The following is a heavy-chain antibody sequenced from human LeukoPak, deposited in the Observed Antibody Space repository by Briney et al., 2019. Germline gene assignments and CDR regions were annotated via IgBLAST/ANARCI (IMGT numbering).Heavy chain of an antibody. J-gene: IGHJ6*02. D-gene: IGHD6-19*01. Sequence: ASVKVSCKASGGTFSSYAISWVRQAPGQGLEWMGGIIPIFGTANYAQKLQGRVTMTTDTSTSTAYMELRSLRSDDTAVYYCARDRGAVAGSYGMDVWGQGTTVTVSS. V-gene: IGHV1-69*05. CDR3: ARDRGAVAGSYGMDV. CDR1: GGTFSSYA. CDR2: IIPIFGTA.